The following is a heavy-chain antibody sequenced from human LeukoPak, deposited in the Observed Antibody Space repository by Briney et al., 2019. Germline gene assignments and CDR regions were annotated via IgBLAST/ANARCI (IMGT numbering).Heavy chain of an antibody. CDR2: INPSGGST. V-gene: IGHV1-46*01. CDR3: ARDHADTAMANVPSDY. J-gene: IGHJ4*02. CDR1: GYTFTGYY. D-gene: IGHD5-18*01. Sequence: ASVKVSCKASGYTFTGYYMHWVRQAPGQGLEWMGIINPSGGSTSYAQKFQGRVTMTRDTSTSTVYMELSSLRSEDTAVYYCARDHADTAMANVPSDYWGQGTLVTVSS.